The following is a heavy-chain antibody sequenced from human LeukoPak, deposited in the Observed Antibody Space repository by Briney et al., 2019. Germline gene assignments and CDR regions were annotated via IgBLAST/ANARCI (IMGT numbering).Heavy chain of an antibody. D-gene: IGHD1-26*01. V-gene: IGHV3-48*02. CDR1: GFTFSSYG. CDR2: IGSSSATV. Sequence: GGSLRLSCTASGFTFSSYGMNWVRQAPGKGLEWVSYIGSSSATVYSAESVKGRFTISRDNAKNSLFLQMNSLRDEDTAEYYCARDYQTLHPYFVDYWGQGTLVTVSS. CDR3: ARDYQTLHPYFVDY. J-gene: IGHJ4*02.